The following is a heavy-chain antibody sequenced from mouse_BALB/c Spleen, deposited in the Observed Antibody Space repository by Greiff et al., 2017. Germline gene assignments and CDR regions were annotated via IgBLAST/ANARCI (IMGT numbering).Heavy chain of an antibody. CDR2: IYPYNGGT. D-gene: IGHD4-1*01. J-gene: IGHJ4*01. CDR3: ARNGRYYAMDY. Sequence: EVQLQESGPELVKPGASVKISCKASGYTFTDYNMHWVKQSHGKSLEWIGYIYPYNGGTGYNQKFKSKATLTVDNSSSTAYMELRSLTSEDSAVYYCARNGRYYAMDYWGQGTSVTVSS. CDR1: GYTFTDYN. V-gene: IGHV1S29*02.